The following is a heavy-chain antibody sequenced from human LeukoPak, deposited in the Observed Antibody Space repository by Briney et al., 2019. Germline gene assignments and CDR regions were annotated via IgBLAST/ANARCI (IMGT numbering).Heavy chain of an antibody. D-gene: IGHD3-10*01. J-gene: IGHJ5*02. Sequence: GESLKISCETSGYSFTTYWLGWVRQMPGAGLEGVGAIYPDGSDSRYSPSFQGQVVISADRSIRPAYLQWNSLKTSDTAMYYCVRQRGSSGTINHFDPWGQGTLVTVPS. CDR2: IYPDGSDS. V-gene: IGHV5-51*01. CDR1: GYSFTTYW. CDR3: VRQRGSSGTINHFDP.